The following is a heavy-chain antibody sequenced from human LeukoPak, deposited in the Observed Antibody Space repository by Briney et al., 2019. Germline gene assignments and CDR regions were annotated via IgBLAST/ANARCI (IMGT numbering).Heavy chain of an antibody. CDR1: GYSFTSYW. Sequence: GESLKISCKGSGYSFTSYWIGWLRQLPGKGLEWMGIIYPGDSNTRYSPSFQGQFTISADKSISTAYLQWSRTKASDTAMYYCARVLLWFGELSVLDYWGQGTLVTVSS. J-gene: IGHJ4*02. V-gene: IGHV5-51*01. CDR2: IYPGDSNT. CDR3: ARVLLWFGELSVLDY. D-gene: IGHD3-10*01.